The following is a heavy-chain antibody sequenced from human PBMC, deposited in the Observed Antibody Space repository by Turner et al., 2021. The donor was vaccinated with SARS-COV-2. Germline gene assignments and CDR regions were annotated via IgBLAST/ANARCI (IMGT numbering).Heavy chain of an antibody. D-gene: IGHD6-19*01. J-gene: IGHJ4*02. Sequence: QLQLQESGPGLVKPSETLSLTCTVSGGSVSTSGHSWGWIRQPPGKGPEWIGDIRYTSKAYSSPSLRSRVAISVDTSKNHFSLNLTSVTAADTAVYYCGRQAYDNGWPRYFDYSGQGILVTVSS. V-gene: IGHV4-39*01. CDR3: GRQAYDNGWPRYFDY. CDR1: GGSVSTSGHS. CDR2: IRYTSKA.